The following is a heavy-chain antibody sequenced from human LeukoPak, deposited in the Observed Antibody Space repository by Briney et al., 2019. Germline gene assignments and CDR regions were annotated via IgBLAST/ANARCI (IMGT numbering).Heavy chain of an antibody. CDR1: GFTFSSYA. J-gene: IGHJ5*02. V-gene: IGHV3-23*01. D-gene: IGHD3-10*01. CDR2: ISGSGGST. CDR3: AKDGYSGSGSSFNWFDP. Sequence: GGSLRLSCAASGFTFSSYAMSWVRQAPGKGLEWVSAISGSGGSTYYADSVKGRFTISRDNSKNTLYLQMNSLRAEDTAVYYCAKDGYSGSGSSFNWFDPWGQGTLVTVSS.